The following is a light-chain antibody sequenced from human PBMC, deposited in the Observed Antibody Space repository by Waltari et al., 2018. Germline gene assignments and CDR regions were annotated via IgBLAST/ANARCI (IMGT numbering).Light chain of an antibody. CDR2: GAS. Sequence: EIVLTQSPGTLSLSPGARATLSCRASQSVGRSISWYQQKPGQAPRLLIYGASNRAPGIPDRFSGSGSGTDFSLTISRLEPEDFGLYSCQHYVRLPATFGQGTKVEIK. V-gene: IGKV3-20*01. CDR3: QHYVRLPAT. CDR1: QSVGRS. J-gene: IGKJ1*01.